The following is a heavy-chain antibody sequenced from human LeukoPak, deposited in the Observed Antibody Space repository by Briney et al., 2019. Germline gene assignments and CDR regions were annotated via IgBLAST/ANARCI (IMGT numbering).Heavy chain of an antibody. D-gene: IGHD4-17*01. CDR2: TTGSGDIT. CDR1: GVTFSSFA. CDR3: ANSLSAEVYGDYLDS. Sequence: PGGSLRLSCAASGVTFSSFAMSWVRQAPGKGLECVSSTTGSGDITYSAHSVKGRFTISRDNSKNTLYLQMNSLRAEDTALYYCANSLSAEVYGDYLDSWGQGTMVTVSS. J-gene: IGHJ4*02. V-gene: IGHV3-23*01.